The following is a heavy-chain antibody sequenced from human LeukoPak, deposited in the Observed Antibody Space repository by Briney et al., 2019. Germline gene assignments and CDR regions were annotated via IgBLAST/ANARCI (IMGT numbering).Heavy chain of an antibody. CDR1: GGSFSGYY. Sequence: SETLPLTCAVYGGSFSGYYWSWIRQPPGKGLEWIGEINHSGSTNYNPSLKSRVTISVDTSKNQFSLKLSSVTAADTAVYYCARHRSYYYDSSGYIDYWGQGTLVTVSS. V-gene: IGHV4-34*01. CDR2: INHSGST. D-gene: IGHD3-22*01. CDR3: ARHRSYYYDSSGYIDY. J-gene: IGHJ4*02.